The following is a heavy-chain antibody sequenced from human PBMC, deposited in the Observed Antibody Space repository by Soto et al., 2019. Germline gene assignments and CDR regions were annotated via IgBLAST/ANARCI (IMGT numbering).Heavy chain of an antibody. D-gene: IGHD3-3*01. CDR3: ARDLGSYDFWSGYYLNWFDP. CDR2: IYPGDSDT. V-gene: IGHV5-51*01. J-gene: IGHJ5*02. CDR1: GYSFTSYW. Sequence: GESLKISCKGSGYSFTSYWIGWVLQMPGKGLEWVGIIYPGDSDTRYSPSFQGQVTISADKSISTAYLQWSSLKASDTAMYYCARDLGSYDFWSGYYLNWFDPWGQGTLVTVSS.